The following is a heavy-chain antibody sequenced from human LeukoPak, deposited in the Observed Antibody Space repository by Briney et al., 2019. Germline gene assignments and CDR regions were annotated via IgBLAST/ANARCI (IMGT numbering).Heavy chain of an antibody. V-gene: IGHV4-39*01. CDR1: GGSVSSSSYY. D-gene: IGHD5-18*01. CDR2: IYYSGST. CDR3: ARSFGVQLSHINDY. Sequence: SETLSLTCTVSGGSVSSSSYYWGWIRQPPGKGLEWIGCIYYSGSTYYNPSLKSRVTISVDTSKNQFSLKVSSVTAADTAVYYCARSFGVQLSHINDYWGQGTLVTVSS. J-gene: IGHJ4*02.